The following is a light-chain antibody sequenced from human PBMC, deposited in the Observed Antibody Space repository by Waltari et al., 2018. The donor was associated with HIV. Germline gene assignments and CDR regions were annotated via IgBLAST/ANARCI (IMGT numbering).Light chain of an antibody. CDR1: SANIAPVYA. CDR2: GNS. Sequence: QSVLPPPPSLSPSPGQRVTLPCTVSSANIAPVYAVHRSQQLPETAPKVLIAGNSNRPSGVPDRFSGSKSGTSASLAITGLQAEDEADYYCQSYDSNLSGATVFGTGTKVTVL. CDR3: QSYDSNLSGATV. V-gene: IGLV1-40*01. J-gene: IGLJ1*01.